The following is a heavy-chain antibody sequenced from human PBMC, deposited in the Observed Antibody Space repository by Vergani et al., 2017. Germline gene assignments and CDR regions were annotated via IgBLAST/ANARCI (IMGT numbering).Heavy chain of an antibody. CDR1: GYTFRNYR. CDR3: ARGDYGILTCYRY. D-gene: IGHD3-9*01. CDR2: ISPYNGHT. Sequence: QVQLVQSGAEVKKPGASVKVSCKASGYTFRNYRITWVRQASGQGLEWLGWISPYNGHTKYAQKLQDRVTMITDTSTTTAYIEVRGLRSDDTAVYYCARGDYGILTCYRYWVQGTLLTDSA. V-gene: IGHV1-18*01. J-gene: IGHJ4*02.